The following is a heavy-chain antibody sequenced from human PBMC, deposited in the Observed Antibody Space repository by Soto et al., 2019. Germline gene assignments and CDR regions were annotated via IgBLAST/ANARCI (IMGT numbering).Heavy chain of an antibody. CDR3: AREVYYDFWSGFNTHPYSFDD. V-gene: IGHV3-30-3*01. D-gene: IGHD3-3*01. CDR2: ISDDGSNT. CDR1: GFTFSRHT. Sequence: QVQLVESGGGVVQPGRSLRLSCAASGFTFSRHTMHWVRQAPGKGLEWVAAISDDGSNTYYAASVKGRFTISRDNSKNTLYLQMNCLSSEDTAVHHCAREVYYDFWSGFNTHPYSFDDWGQGTLVTVSS. J-gene: IGHJ4*02.